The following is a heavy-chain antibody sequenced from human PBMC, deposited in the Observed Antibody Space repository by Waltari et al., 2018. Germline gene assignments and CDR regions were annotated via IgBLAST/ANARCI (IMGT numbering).Heavy chain of an antibody. Sequence: QVQLQESGQGLVKPSETLSLTCTVSGGSISSYYWSWIRQPPGKGLEWIGYIYYSGSTNYNPSLKSRVTISVDTSKNQFSLKLSSVTAADTAVYYCARDIAAAGLFDYWGQGTLVTVSS. CDR2: IYYSGST. D-gene: IGHD6-13*01. CDR1: GGSISSYY. V-gene: IGHV4-59*01. J-gene: IGHJ4*02. CDR3: ARDIAAAGLFDY.